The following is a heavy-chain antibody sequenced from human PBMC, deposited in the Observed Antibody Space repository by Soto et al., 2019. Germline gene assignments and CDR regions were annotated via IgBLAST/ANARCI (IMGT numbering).Heavy chain of an antibody. CDR2: TYYRSKWYN. Sequence: QVQLQQSGPGLVKPSQTLSLTCAISGDSVSSYSAVWSWIRQSPSRGLEWLGRTYYRSKWYNDYAVSVKSRLTIGPETSKNQFSLQLNSVTPEDTAVYYCAKSPPDCSGGRCFSFDYWGQGTLVTVSS. J-gene: IGHJ4*02. CDR3: AKSPPDCSGGRCFSFDY. V-gene: IGHV6-1*01. D-gene: IGHD2-15*01. CDR1: GDSVSSYSAV.